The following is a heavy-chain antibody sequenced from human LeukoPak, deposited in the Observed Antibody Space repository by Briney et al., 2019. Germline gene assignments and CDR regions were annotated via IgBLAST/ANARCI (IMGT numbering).Heavy chain of an antibody. J-gene: IGHJ4*02. CDR1: GYGFTSYC. CDR3: ARRAGKKWELSNFDY. Sequence: GASMQISCKGAGYGFTSYCIGGVRRKPGKGVEWMGMIYPGDSGTRYSPSFQGQVTISADKSISTAYLQWSSLKASDTAMYYCARRAGKKWELSNFDYWGQGTLVTVS. V-gene: IGHV5-51*01. CDR2: IYPGDSGT. D-gene: IGHD1-26*01.